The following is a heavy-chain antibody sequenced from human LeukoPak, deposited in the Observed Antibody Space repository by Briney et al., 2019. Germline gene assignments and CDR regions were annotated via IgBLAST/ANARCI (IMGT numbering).Heavy chain of an antibody. Sequence: PSETLSLTCTVSGGSISSSSNYWGWIRQPPGKGLEWIGNIYHSGNTYYNPSLKSRVTISVDTSKNQFSLKLSSVTAADTAVYYCARDGGQQLVRGWFDPWGQGTLVTVSS. CDR2: IYHSGNT. D-gene: IGHD6-13*01. V-gene: IGHV4-39*02. CDR1: GGSISSSSNY. J-gene: IGHJ5*02. CDR3: ARDGGQQLVRGWFDP.